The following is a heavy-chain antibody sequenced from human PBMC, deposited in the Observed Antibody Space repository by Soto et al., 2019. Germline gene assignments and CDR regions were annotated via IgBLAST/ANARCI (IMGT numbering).Heavy chain of an antibody. CDR2: IYYSGST. J-gene: IGHJ6*03. D-gene: IGHD2-2*01. V-gene: IGHV4-59*01. CDR3: ARGTVGYCSSTSCYENDYYYYMDV. Sequence: SETLSLTCTVSGGSISSYYWSWIRQPPGKGLEWIGYIYYSGSTNYNPSLKSRVTISVDTSKNQFSLKLSSVTAADTAVYYCARGTVGYCSSTSCYENDYYYYMDVWGKGTTVTVSS. CDR1: GGSISSYY.